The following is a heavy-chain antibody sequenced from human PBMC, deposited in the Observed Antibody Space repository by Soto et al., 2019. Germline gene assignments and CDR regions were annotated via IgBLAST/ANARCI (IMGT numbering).Heavy chain of an antibody. CDR2: IYPGDSDT. J-gene: IGHJ6*02. CDR3: AINLRHDHADYRYYYGMDV. D-gene: IGHD4-17*01. Sequence: GESLKISCKGSGYSFTSYWIGWVRQMPGKGLEWMGIIYPGDSDTRYSPSFQGQVTISADKSISTAYLQWSSLTASDTHMYYCAINLRHDHADYRYYYGMDVCRPGNTVTVSS. CDR1: GYSFTSYW. V-gene: IGHV5-51*01.